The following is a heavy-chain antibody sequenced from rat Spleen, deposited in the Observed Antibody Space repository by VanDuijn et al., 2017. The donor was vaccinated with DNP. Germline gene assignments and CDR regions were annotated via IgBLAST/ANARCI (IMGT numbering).Heavy chain of an antibody. J-gene: IGHJ3*01. D-gene: IGHD1-11*01. CDR1: GYSLTSYG. Sequence: VQLKESGPGLAQPSQTLSLTCTVSGYSLTSYGVSWARQPPGKGLEWIATISSGGVTYYNSVLKSRLSISRDTSKSQVFLKMNSLQTEDTAMYFCARWEGINAYWGQGTLVTVSS. CDR2: ISSGGVT. CDR3: ARWEGINAY. V-gene: IGHV2S12*01.